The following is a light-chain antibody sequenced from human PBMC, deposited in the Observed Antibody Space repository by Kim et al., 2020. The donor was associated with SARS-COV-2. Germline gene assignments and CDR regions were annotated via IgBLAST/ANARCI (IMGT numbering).Light chain of an antibody. Sequence: GDRVPITCRASQSIGGWLAWYQQKPGTAPQLLIHDASSVESGVPSRFSGSGSETEFTLTISSLQPDDFATYYYQHHSTYPITFGQGTRLEIK. CDR1: QSIGGW. CDR3: QHHSTYPIT. V-gene: IGKV1-5*01. CDR2: DAS. J-gene: IGKJ5*01.